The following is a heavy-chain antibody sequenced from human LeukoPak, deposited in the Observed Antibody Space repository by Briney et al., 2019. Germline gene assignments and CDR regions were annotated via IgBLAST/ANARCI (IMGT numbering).Heavy chain of an antibody. V-gene: IGHV4-59*01. CDR1: GASISSYY. CDR2: IYHSAST. D-gene: IGHD3-3*01. Sequence: SETLSLTCNVSGASISSYYWSWIRKPPGKGLEWVGSIYHSASTNYSPSLKSRVTISVDTSKNQFSLKLSSVTAADTAVYYCAREAAPSEGYDFWSGYYTNGMDVWGQGTTVTVSS. J-gene: IGHJ6*02. CDR3: AREAAPSEGYDFWSGYYTNGMDV.